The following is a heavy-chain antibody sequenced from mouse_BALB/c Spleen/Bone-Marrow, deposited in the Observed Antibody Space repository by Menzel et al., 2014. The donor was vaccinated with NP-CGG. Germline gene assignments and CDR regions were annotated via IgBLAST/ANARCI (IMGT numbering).Heavy chain of an antibody. J-gene: IGHJ4*01. CDR1: GYTFTDHA. CDR3: ARSGKVRNAMDY. D-gene: IGHD2-14*01. Sequence: VQLQQSGAKLVRPGVSVEISCKGSGYTFTDHAIHWVKRSHAKSLEWIGVISGYYGDAIYNQKFKGKATMTVDKSSSTAYMELARLTSEDSAIYYCARSGKVRNAMDYWGQGTSVTVSP. CDR2: ISGYYGDA. V-gene: IGHV1S137*01.